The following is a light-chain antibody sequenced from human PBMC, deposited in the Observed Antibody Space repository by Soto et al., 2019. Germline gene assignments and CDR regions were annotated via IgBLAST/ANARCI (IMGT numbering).Light chain of an antibody. V-gene: IGLV1-40*01. CDR2: GNS. CDR3: QSYDTRLSAYV. J-gene: IGLJ1*01. Sequence: QSVLTQPPSVSGAPGQRVTISCTGSSSNIGAGYDVHWYQQLPGTAPKLLISGNSNRPSGVPDRFSGSKSGTSASLVITGLQAEDEADYYCQSYDTRLSAYVFGTGTKLTVL. CDR1: SSNIGAGYD.